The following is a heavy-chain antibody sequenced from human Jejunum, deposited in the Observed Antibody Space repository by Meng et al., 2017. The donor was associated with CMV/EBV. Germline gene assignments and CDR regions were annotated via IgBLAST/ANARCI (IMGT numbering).Heavy chain of an antibody. CDR3: AKEGVGGHFDY. J-gene: IGHJ4*02. V-gene: IGHV3-30*02. CDR1: GFTLSSYG. Sequence: GGSLRLSCAGSGFTLSSYGIRWVRQAPGKGLEWVTYADSVKGRFTISRDISKNTLFLQMNSLRAEDTAVYYCAKEGVGGHFDYWGQGTLVTVSS. D-gene: IGHD2-8*01.